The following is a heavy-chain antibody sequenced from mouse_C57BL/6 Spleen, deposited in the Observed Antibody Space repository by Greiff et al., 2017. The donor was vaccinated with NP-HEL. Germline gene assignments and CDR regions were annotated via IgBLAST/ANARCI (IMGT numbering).Heavy chain of an antibody. Sequence: DVMLVESGGGLVKPGGSLKLSCAASGFTFSDYGMHWVRQAPEKGLEWVAYISSGSSTIYYADTVKGRFTISRDNAKNTLFLQMTSLRSEDTAMYYCARGMVTTDYAMDYWGQGTSVTVSS. CDR2: ISSGSSTI. CDR1: GFTFSDYG. D-gene: IGHD2-2*01. CDR3: ARGMVTTDYAMDY. J-gene: IGHJ4*01. V-gene: IGHV5-17*01.